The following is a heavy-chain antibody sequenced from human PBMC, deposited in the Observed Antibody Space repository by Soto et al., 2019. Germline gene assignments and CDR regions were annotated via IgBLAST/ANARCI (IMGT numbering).Heavy chain of an antibody. CDR3: ARERLGIDNWFDP. J-gene: IGHJ5*02. D-gene: IGHD7-27*01. Sequence: SETLSLTCTVSGGSISSGDYYWSWIRQPPGKGLEWIGYIYYSGSTYYNPSLKSRVTISVDTSKNQFSLKLSSVTAADTAVYYCARERLGIDNWFDPWGQGTLVTVSS. CDR2: IYYSGST. V-gene: IGHV4-30-4*01. CDR1: GGSISSGDYY.